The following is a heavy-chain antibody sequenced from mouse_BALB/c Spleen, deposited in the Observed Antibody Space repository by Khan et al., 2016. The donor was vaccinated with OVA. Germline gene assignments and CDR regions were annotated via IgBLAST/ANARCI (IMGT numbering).Heavy chain of an antibody. J-gene: IGHJ1*01. CDR2: IRNKANGYTT. V-gene: IGHV7-3*02. CDR1: GFTFTDYY. Sequence: EVELVESGGGLVQPGGSLRLSCATSGFTFTDYYMSWVRQPPGKALEWLGFIRNKANGYTTEYSASVKGRFTISRANSQSIVYLQMNTLRAEDSATYYCARATVVDIYWYLDVWGAGTTVTVSS. D-gene: IGHD1-1*01. CDR3: ARATVVDIYWYLDV.